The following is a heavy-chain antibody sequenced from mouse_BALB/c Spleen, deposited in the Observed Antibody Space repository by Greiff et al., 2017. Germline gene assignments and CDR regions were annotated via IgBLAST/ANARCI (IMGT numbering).Heavy chain of an antibody. CDR1: GFTFSDYY. D-gene: IGHD4-1*02. Sequence: EVHLVESGGGLVKPGGSLKLSCAASGFTFSDYYMYWVRQTPEKRLEWVATISDGGSYTYYPDSVKGRFTISRDNAKNNLYLQMSSLKSEDTAMYYCARPQLGRDYYAMDYWGQGTSVTVSS. CDR2: ISDGGSYT. CDR3: ARPQLGRDYYAMDY. V-gene: IGHV5-4*02. J-gene: IGHJ4*01.